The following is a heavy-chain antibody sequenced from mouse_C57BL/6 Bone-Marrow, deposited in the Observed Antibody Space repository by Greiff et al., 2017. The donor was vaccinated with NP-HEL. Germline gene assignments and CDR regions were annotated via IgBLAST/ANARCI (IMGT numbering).Heavy chain of an antibody. Sequence: VQVVESGAELVKPGASVKLSCKASGYTFTEYTIHWVKQRSGQGLEWIGWFYPGSGSIKYNEKFKDKATLTADKSSSTVYMELSRLTSEDSAVYFCARHEEEVPYYTYFDYWGKGTTLTVSS. CDR1: GYTFTEYT. CDR2: FYPGSGSI. CDR3: ARHEEEVPYYTYFDY. V-gene: IGHV1-62-2*01. D-gene: IGHD2-12*01. J-gene: IGHJ2*01.